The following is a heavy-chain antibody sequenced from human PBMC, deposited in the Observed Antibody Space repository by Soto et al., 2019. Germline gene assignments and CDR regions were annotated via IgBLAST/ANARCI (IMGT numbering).Heavy chain of an antibody. CDR3: AKDNYYDSSGPSDY. CDR1: GFTFSSYG. J-gene: IGHJ4*02. CDR2: ISYDVSNK. Sequence: PGGSLRLSCAASGFTFSSYGMHWVRQAPGKGLEWVAVISYDVSNKYYADSVKGRFTISRDNSKNTLYLQMNSLRAEDTAVYYCAKDNYYDSSGPSDYWGQETLVTVSS. D-gene: IGHD3-22*01. V-gene: IGHV3-30*18.